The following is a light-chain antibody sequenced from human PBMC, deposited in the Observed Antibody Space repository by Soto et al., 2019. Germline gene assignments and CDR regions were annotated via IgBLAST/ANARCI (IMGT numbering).Light chain of an antibody. J-gene: IGKJ1*01. CDR2: DAS. CDR3: QQYNSYLWT. Sequence: DIQMTQSPSTLSASVGDRVTITCRASQSISSWLAWYQQKPGKAPKPLIYDASSLESGVPSRFSGSGSGTEFTLTISSLQPDDFATYYCQQYNSYLWTFGQGTKVEIK. CDR1: QSISSW. V-gene: IGKV1-5*01.